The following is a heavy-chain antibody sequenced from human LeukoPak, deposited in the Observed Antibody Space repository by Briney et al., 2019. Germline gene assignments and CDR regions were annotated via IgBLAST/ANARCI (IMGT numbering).Heavy chain of an antibody. J-gene: IGHJ2*01. CDR1: GFTVSSNY. Sequence: GGSLRLSCAASGFTVSSNYMSWVRQAPGKGLEWVSAISGSGGSTYYADSVKGRFTISRDNSKNTLYLQMNSLRAEDTAVYYCAKDGSGSSSRSYWYFDLWGRGTLVTVSS. V-gene: IGHV3-23*01. CDR2: ISGSGGST. CDR3: AKDGSGSSSRSYWYFDL. D-gene: IGHD1-26*01.